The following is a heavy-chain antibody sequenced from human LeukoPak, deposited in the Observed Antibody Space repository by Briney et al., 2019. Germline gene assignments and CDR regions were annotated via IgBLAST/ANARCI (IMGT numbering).Heavy chain of an antibody. Sequence: GRSLRLTCVASAFTFSSYGMHWVRQAPGKGLEWVAVIWYDGSNKYYADSVKGRFTISRDNSKNTLYLQMNSLRAEDTAVYYWAIDFPAAGYGGNSGATDDWGQGTLVTVSS. V-gene: IGHV3-33*01. CDR1: AFTFSSYG. CDR2: IWYDGSNK. J-gene: IGHJ4*02. CDR3: AIDFPAAGYGGNSGATDD. D-gene: IGHD4-23*01.